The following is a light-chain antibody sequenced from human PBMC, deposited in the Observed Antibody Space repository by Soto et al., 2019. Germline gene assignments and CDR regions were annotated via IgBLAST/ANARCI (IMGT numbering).Light chain of an antibody. CDR1: SSDVGSYNL. CDR2: EGS. V-gene: IGLV2-23*03. Sequence: QSALTQPASVSGSPGQSITISCTGTSSDVGSYNLVSWYQQHPGKAPKLMIYEGSKRPSGVSNRFSGSKSGNTASLTLSGLRAEDEADDYCCSYAGSSTFNVVFGGGTKLTVL. J-gene: IGLJ2*01. CDR3: CSYAGSSTFNVV.